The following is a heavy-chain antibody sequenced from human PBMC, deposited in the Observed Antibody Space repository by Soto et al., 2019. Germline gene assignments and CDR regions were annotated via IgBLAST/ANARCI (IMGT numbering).Heavy chain of an antibody. CDR3: ARADRTMVTCYSLEV. Sequence: SETLSVTCAVYVGSFSGYYWTLIRQPPGKGLECIWEINHSGTINFNPSLKSRLTISLDTSKKHFSPKLSSVTDADTAAYYCARADRTMVTCYSLEVWGPGTTVTVSS. CDR2: INHSGTI. J-gene: IGHJ6*01. V-gene: IGHV4-34*01. D-gene: IGHD4-17*01. CDR1: VGSFSGYY.